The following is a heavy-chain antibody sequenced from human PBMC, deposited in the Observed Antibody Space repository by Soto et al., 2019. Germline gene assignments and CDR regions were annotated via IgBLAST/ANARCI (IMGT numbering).Heavy chain of an antibody. J-gene: IGHJ4*02. Sequence: PGGSLRLSCAASGFIFSSYAVSWVRQAPGKGLEGVSAISGSGGSTYYADSVKGRFTISRDNSKNTLYLQMNSLRAEDTAVYYCSKSGGYDSTYYFDYWGQGTLVTSPQ. CDR2: ISGSGGST. D-gene: IGHD5-12*01. CDR3: SKSGGYDSTYYFDY. CDR1: GFIFSSYA. V-gene: IGHV3-23*01.